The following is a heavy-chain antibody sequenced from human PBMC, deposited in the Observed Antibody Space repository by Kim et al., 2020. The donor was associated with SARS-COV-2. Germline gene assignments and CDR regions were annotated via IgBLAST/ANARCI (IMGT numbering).Heavy chain of an antibody. V-gene: IGHV4-59*13. CDR1: GGSISSYY. CDR2: IYYSGST. Sequence: SETLSLTCTVSGGSISSYYWSWIRQPPGKGLEWIGYIYYSGSTNYNPSLKSRVTISVDTSKNQFSLKLSSVTAADTAVYYCARVESMYYYDSSGPGRYFDLWGRGTLVTVSS. CDR3: ARVESMYYYDSSGPGRYFDL. J-gene: IGHJ2*01. D-gene: IGHD3-22*01.